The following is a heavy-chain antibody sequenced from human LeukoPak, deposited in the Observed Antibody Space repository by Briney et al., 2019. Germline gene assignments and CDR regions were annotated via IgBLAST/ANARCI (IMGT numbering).Heavy chain of an antibody. CDR2: IYYSGST. J-gene: IGHJ4*02. V-gene: IGHV4-59*08. D-gene: IGHD1-26*01. CDR1: GGSISSYY. Sequence: PSETLSLTCTVSGGSISSYYWSWIRQPPGKGLEWIGYIYYSGSTNYNPSLKSRVTISVDTSKNQFSLKLSSVTAADTAVYYCARVKAGANTSLYFDYWGQGTLVTVSS. CDR3: ARVKAGANTSLYFDY.